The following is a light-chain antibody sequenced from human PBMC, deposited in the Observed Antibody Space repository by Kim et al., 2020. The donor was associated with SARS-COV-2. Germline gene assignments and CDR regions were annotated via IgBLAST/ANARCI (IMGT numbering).Light chain of an antibody. CDR3: QQYTSFPST. CDR2: KTS. CDR1: QSITGY. J-gene: IGKJ2*01. V-gene: IGKV1-5*03. Sequence: SASVGDRVTITCRARQSITGYLAWYQQRSGNAPTLLISKTSTLEDGVPARFSGSGSGTEFTLTIRGLQPEDFATYYCQQYTSFPSTFGQGTKLEI.